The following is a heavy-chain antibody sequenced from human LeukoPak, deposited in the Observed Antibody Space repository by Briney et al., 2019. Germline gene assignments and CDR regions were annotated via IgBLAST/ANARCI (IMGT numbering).Heavy chain of an antibody. V-gene: IGHV3-30*02. J-gene: IGHJ4*02. CDR1: GFTFSSYG. CDR3: ANDGYGDYVIDY. Sequence: GGSLRLSCAASGFTFSSYGMHWVCQAPGKGLEWVAFIRYDGSNKYYADSVKGRFTISRDNSKNTLYLQMNSLRAEDTAVYYCANDGYGDYVIDYWGQGTQVTVSS. D-gene: IGHD4-17*01. CDR2: IRYDGSNK.